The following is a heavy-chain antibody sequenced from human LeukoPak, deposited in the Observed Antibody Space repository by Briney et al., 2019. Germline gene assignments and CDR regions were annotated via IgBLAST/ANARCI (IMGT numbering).Heavy chain of an antibody. D-gene: IGHD6-13*01. CDR1: GFTVSSNY. CDR2: IYSGGST. J-gene: IGHJ4*02. CDR3: AREAGIAAAGTFDY. V-gene: IGHV3-53*01. Sequence: GGSLRLSCAASGFTVSSNYMSWVRQAPGKGLEWISVIYSGGSTYNADSVKGRFTIPRDNSKNTLYLQMNSLRAEDTAVYYCAREAGIAAAGTFDYWGQGTLVTVSS.